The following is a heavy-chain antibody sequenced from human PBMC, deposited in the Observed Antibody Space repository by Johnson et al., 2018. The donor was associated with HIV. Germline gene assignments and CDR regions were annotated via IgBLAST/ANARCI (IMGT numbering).Heavy chain of an antibody. CDR2: IYSGGST. D-gene: IGHD5-12*01. J-gene: IGHJ3*02. Sequence: VQLVESGGGVVRPGGSLRLSCAASGFTFDDYGMSWVRQAPGKGLEWVSVIYSGGSTYTADSVQGRFTISRNTSKNTTYLQMRSLRNEDTAVYYCARDGYEPRPQSKVAFVIGGQGTWVSVSS. V-gene: IGHV3-66*02. CDR3: ARDGYEPRPQSKVAFVI. CDR1: GFTFDDYG.